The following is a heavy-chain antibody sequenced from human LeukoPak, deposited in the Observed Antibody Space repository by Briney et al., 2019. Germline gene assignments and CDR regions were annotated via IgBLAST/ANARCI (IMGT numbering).Heavy chain of an antibody. CDR2: TYFSGTT. J-gene: IGHJ5*02. Sequence: SETLSLTCAVYGGSFSGYYWGWTRQPPGKGLEWIGSTYFSGTTYYNPSLQSRVTISVDTAKNQFSLKVTSVTAADTAAYYCARDAHCTGVSCYSPYNWFDPWGQGTLVTVSS. D-gene: IGHD2-15*01. CDR3: ARDAHCTGVSCYSPYNWFDP. CDR1: GGSFSGYY. V-gene: IGHV4-34*01.